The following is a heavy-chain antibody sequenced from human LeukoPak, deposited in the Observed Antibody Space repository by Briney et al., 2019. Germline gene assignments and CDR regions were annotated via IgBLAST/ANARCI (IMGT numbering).Heavy chain of an antibody. V-gene: IGHV3-23*01. CDR1: GFTFSDYA. CDR3: AKDPASPGYSSTWYYFDY. Sequence: GGSLRLSCAASGFTFSDYAMSWVRQAPGKGLEWVSSVSGSGGRTYSTDSVKGRFTISRDNSKNTVYLQMNSLRAEDTAVYYCAKDPASPGYSSTWYYFDYWGQGTLVSVSS. CDR2: VSGSGGRT. J-gene: IGHJ4*02. D-gene: IGHD6-13*01.